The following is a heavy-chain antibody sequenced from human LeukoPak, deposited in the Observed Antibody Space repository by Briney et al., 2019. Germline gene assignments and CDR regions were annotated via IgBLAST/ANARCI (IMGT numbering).Heavy chain of an antibody. Sequence: GSSVKVSCKASGYTFTSCGFSWVRQAPGQGLEWVGWISAYNGNTNYAQKLQGRVTMTTDTSTSTAYMELTSLRSDDTAVYYCARVRMYSSRWARPDYFDYWGQGTLVTVPS. V-gene: IGHV1-18*01. CDR2: ISAYNGNT. CDR1: GYTFTSCG. CDR3: ARVRMYSSRWARPDYFDY. J-gene: IGHJ4*02. D-gene: IGHD6-19*01.